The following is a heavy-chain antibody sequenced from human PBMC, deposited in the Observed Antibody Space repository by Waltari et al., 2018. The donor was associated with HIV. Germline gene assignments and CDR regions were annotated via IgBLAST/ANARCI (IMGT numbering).Heavy chain of an antibody. CDR3: AKQWKRPYYGMDV. Sequence: QVQLEESGGGVVPPGGYLSLSCCASGHAFRPSAMHWVRQVPGKGLEWVAFIRFDGSNKYDADSVKGRFTISRDNSKNILYLQINSLRAADTAVYYCAKQWKRPYYGMDVWGQGTTVTVSS. J-gene: IGHJ6*02. CDR2: IRFDGSNK. V-gene: IGHV3-30*02. D-gene: IGHD6-19*01. CDR1: GHAFRPSA.